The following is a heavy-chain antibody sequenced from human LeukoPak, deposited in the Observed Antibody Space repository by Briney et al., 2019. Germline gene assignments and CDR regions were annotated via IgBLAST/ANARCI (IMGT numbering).Heavy chain of an antibody. CDR3: ARVVTSGNGYYFDY. V-gene: IGHV4-30-2*01. Sequence: PSQTLSLTCAVSGGSISSGGHSWSWIRQPPGKGLEWIGYIYHSGSTYYNPSLKSRVTISVDRSKNQFSLKLSSVTAADTAVYYCARVVTSGNGYYFDYWGQGTLVTVSS. CDR1: GGSISSGGHS. D-gene: IGHD4-23*01. J-gene: IGHJ4*02. CDR2: IYHSGST.